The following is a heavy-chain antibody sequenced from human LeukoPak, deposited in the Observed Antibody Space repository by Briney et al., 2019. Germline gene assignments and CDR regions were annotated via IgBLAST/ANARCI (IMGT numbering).Heavy chain of an antibody. V-gene: IGHV1-69*13. CDR2: IIPIFGTA. J-gene: IGHJ4*02. CDR1: GGTFSSYA. CDR3: AGRVSIDYSSSWNYFDY. Sequence: ASVKASCKASGGTFSSYAISWVRQAPGQGLEWMGGIIPIFGTANYAQKFQGRVTITAGESTSTAYMELSSLRSEDTAVYYCAGRVSIDYSSSWNYFDYWGQGTLVTVSS. D-gene: IGHD6-13*01.